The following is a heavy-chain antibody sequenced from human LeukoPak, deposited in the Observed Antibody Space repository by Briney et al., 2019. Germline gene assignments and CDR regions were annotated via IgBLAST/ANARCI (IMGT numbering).Heavy chain of an antibody. CDR3: ARYEPAGTPVGY. Sequence: ASVKVSCKATGYIFSNYGISWVRQAPGHGLEWMGWISSGGNTNYAPKFQDRATMTTDTSTSTAYMELRNLRFDDTAVYYCARYEPAGTPVGYWGQGTLVTVSS. J-gene: IGHJ4*02. CDR2: ISSGGNT. V-gene: IGHV1-18*01. CDR1: GYIFSNYG. D-gene: IGHD6-13*01.